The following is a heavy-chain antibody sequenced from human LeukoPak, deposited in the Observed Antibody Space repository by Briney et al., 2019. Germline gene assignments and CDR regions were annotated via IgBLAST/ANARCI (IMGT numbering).Heavy chain of an antibody. CDR3: AGISRSWGRFVDY. D-gene: IGHD6-13*01. Sequence: PSQTLSLTCAVYGGSFSVYYWSWIRQPPGKGLEWIGEINHSGSTNYNPSLKSRVTISVDTPKNQFSLKLSSVTAADTAVYYCAGISRSWGRFVDYWGQGTLVTVSS. V-gene: IGHV4-34*01. J-gene: IGHJ4*02. CDR2: INHSGST. CDR1: GGSFSVYY.